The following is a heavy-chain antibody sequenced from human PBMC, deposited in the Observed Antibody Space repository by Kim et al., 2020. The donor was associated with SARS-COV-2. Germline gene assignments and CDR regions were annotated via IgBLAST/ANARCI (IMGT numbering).Heavy chain of an antibody. CDR1: GGSMRGSNW. CDR2: SYHSGST. D-gene: IGHD5-18*01. V-gene: IGHV4-4*02. Sequence: SETLSLTCDVSGGSMRGSNWWTWVRQPPGKGLEWIGESYHSGSTNYNSSLKNRVTISVDKSKTLFSLNLTSVTAADTAVYFCAAYTALRAFEIWGHGTMVTVSS. CDR3: AAYTALRAFEI. J-gene: IGHJ3*02.